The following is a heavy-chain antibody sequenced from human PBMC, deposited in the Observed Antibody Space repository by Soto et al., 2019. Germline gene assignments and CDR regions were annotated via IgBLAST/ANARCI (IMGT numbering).Heavy chain of an antibody. J-gene: IGHJ4*02. Sequence: GESLKISCQGSGYSFSTYSIGWVRQMPGKGLEWMGNIHSGDSNARYSPSFQGQVTIPVDKSISTAYLQWSSLKASDTALYYCETWRSSHWFDYWGQGTLVTVSS. D-gene: IGHD2-2*01. CDR3: ETWRSSHWFDY. V-gene: IGHV5-51*01. CDR2: IHSGDSNA. CDR1: GYSFSTYS.